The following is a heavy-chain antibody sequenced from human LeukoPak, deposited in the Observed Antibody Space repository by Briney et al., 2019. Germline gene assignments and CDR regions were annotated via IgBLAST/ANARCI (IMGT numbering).Heavy chain of an antibody. CDR3: ARHKVDYYDSSGYYNLDY. J-gene: IGHJ4*02. CDR2: IYYSGST. CDR1: GGSISSSSYY. Sequence: ASETLSLTCTVSGGSISSSSYYWGWIRQPPGKGLEWIGSIYYSGSTYYNPSLKSRVTISVDTPKNQFSLKLSSVTAADTAVYYCARHKVDYYDSSGYYNLDYWGQGTLVTVSS. D-gene: IGHD3-22*01. V-gene: IGHV4-39*01.